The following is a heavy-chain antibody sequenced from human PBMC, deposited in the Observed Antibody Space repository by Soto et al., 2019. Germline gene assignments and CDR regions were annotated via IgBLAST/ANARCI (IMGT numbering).Heavy chain of an antibody. V-gene: IGHV1-46*03. D-gene: IGHD2-15*01. Sequence: GASVKVSCKASGYTFTSYYMHWVRQAPGQGLEWMGIINPSGGSTSYAQKFQGRVTMTRDTSTSTVYMELSSLRSEDTAVYYCARGPKLPGYCSGGSCYYFDYWGQGTLVTVSS. CDR2: INPSGGST. CDR1: GYTFTSYY. CDR3: ARGPKLPGYCSGGSCYYFDY. J-gene: IGHJ4*02.